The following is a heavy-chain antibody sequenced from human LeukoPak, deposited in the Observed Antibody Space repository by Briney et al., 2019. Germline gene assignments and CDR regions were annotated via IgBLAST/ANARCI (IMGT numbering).Heavy chain of an antibody. Sequence: GGSLRLSCAASGFTVSSNSMSWVRQAPGKGLEWVSVIYSGGSTYYADSVKGRFTISRDNSKNTLYLQMNSLRAEDTAVYYCARDIRDIVVVVAATPDYWGQGTLVTVSS. CDR1: GFTVSSNS. CDR3: ARDIRDIVVVVAATPDY. J-gene: IGHJ4*02. D-gene: IGHD2-15*01. V-gene: IGHV3-53*01. CDR2: IYSGGST.